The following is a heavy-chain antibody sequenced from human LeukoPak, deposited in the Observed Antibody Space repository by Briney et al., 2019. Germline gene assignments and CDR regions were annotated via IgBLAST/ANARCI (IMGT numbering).Heavy chain of an antibody. Sequence: ASVKVSCKVSGYTLTQLSIHWVRQAPGRGLEWMGGFDPEDGETIYAQKFQGRVTIIADKSTSTAYMELSSLRSEDTAVYYCARDLYSGHEGNAFDIWGQGTMVTVSS. CDR3: ARDLYSGHEGNAFDI. D-gene: IGHD5-12*01. J-gene: IGHJ3*02. CDR1: GYTLTQLS. V-gene: IGHV1-24*01. CDR2: FDPEDGET.